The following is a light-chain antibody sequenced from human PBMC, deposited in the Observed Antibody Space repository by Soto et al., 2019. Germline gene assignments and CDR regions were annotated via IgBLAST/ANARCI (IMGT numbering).Light chain of an antibody. CDR3: QQYGSSPLT. J-gene: IGKJ1*01. CDR1: QSVSSSY. Sequence: EIVLTQSPGTLSLSPGERATLSCRASQSVSSSYLAWYQQKPGQAPRLLIDGASSRATGIPDRFSGSGSGTDFTLTISTLEPEDFAVYYCQQYGSSPLTFGQGTKVEIK. V-gene: IGKV3-20*01. CDR2: GAS.